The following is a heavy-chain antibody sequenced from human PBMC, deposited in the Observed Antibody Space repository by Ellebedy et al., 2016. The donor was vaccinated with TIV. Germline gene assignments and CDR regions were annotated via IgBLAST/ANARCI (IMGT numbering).Heavy chain of an antibody. Sequence: SLKISXTTSGFTFGDYAISWFRQAPGQGLEWVGFIRSKPYGGAADYAASVEGRFTISRDDSKSVAYLQMNGLKTEDTGLYYCSRFSSGETTFIYYFDYWGQGTLVSVSS. CDR2: IRSKPYGGAA. D-gene: IGHD4-17*01. V-gene: IGHV3-49*03. CDR3: SRFSSGETTFIYYFDY. CDR1: GFTFGDYA. J-gene: IGHJ4*02.